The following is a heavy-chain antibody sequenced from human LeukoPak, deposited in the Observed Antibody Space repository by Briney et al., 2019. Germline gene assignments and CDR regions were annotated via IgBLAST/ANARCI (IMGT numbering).Heavy chain of an antibody. D-gene: IGHD1-1*01. CDR1: GFTLSSYE. Sequence: PGGSLRLSCTASGFTLSSYEMSWIRQAPGKGLEWVSAISGSGGSTYYADSVKGRFTISRDNSKNTLYLQMNSLRAEDTAVYYCAKEQSYSWNDVRDAFDIWGQGTMVTVSS. CDR3: AKEQSYSWNDVRDAFDI. V-gene: IGHV3-23*01. J-gene: IGHJ3*02. CDR2: ISGSGGST.